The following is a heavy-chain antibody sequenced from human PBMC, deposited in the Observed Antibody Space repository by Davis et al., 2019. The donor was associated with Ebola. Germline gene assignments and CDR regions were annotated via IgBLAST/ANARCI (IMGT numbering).Heavy chain of an antibody. CDR2: ITYDGSNK. V-gene: IGHV3-30*04. J-gene: IGHJ4*02. D-gene: IGHD3/OR15-3a*01. CDR3: ASGSDCSDSRCFRNYFHF. CDR1: GLNFNIYA. Sequence: PGGSLRLSCAASGLNFNIYAMHWVRQAPGRGLEWVAGITYDGSNKWYGDSVRGRFTISRDNSKDTLFLQMSSLSVEDTAVYFCASGSDCSDSRCFRNYFHFWGQGMLVTVSS.